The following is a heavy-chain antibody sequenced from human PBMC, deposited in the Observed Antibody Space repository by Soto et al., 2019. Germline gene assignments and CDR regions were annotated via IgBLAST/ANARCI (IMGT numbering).Heavy chain of an antibody. Sequence: PSETLSLTCTVSGGSISSYYWSWIRQPPGKGLEWIGYIYYSGSTNYNPSLKSRVTISVDTSKNQFSLKLSSVTAADTAVYYCASQLAQLDYYYGMDVWGQGTTVTVSS. CDR2: IYYSGST. V-gene: IGHV4-59*01. CDR1: GGSISSYY. D-gene: IGHD6-6*01. CDR3: ASQLAQLDYYYGMDV. J-gene: IGHJ6*02.